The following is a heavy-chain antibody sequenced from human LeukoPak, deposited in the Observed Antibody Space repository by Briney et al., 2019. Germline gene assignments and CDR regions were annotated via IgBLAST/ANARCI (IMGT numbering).Heavy chain of an antibody. CDR3: AKDLIATGFSTWFDP. V-gene: IGHV3-23*01. CDR2: ITGHGHTT. Sequence: GGSLRLSCAASGFTFSSYAMTWVRQAPGKGLQWVSAITGHGHTTYYAESVNGRFAISRDNSKNTLFLQMNSLRAEDTAVYYCAKDLIATGFSTWFDPWGQGTLVTVSS. J-gene: IGHJ5*02. D-gene: IGHD3-9*01. CDR1: GFTFSSYA.